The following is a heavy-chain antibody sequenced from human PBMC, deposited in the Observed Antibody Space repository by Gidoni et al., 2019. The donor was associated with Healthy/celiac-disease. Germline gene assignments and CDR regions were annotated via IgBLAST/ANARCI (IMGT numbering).Heavy chain of an antibody. CDR3: AGGAYCTNGVCSDY. J-gene: IGHJ4*02. Sequence: QVQLQQWGAGLLKPAETLSLTCAVDGGSFSGYYWSWIRKPPGKGLEWIGEINHSGSTNYNPSLKSRVTISVDTSKNQFSLKLSSVTAADTAVYYCAGGAYCTNGVCSDYWGQGTLVTVSS. CDR1: GGSFSGYY. D-gene: IGHD2-8*01. V-gene: IGHV4-34*01. CDR2: INHSGST.